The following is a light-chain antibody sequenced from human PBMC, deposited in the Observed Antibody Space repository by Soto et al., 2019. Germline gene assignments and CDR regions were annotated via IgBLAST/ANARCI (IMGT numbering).Light chain of an antibody. Sequence: QSALTQPASVSGSPGQSITISCTGTSSDVGSYNLVSWYQQHPGKAPKLMTYEGSKRPSGVSNRFSDSKSGNTASLTISGLQAEDEANYYCCSYAGGSWVFGGGTKLTVL. J-gene: IGLJ3*02. CDR2: EGS. CDR1: SSDVGSYNL. V-gene: IGLV2-23*01. CDR3: CSYAGGSWV.